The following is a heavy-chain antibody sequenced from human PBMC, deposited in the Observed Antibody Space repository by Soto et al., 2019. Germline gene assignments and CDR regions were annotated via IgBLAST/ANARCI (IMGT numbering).Heavy chain of an antibody. CDR2: IYYSGST. CDR1: GGSISSGGYY. J-gene: IGHJ4*02. V-gene: IGHV4-31*03. Sequence: QVQLQESGPGLVKPSQTLSLTCTVSGGSISSGGYYCSWIRQHPGKGLEWIGYIYYSGSTYYNPSLKSRFSISLDTSKNQFSLKLSSVTAADTAVYYCALRLGDPGRLYFDYWGQGTLVTVSS. CDR3: ALRLGDPGRLYFDY. D-gene: IGHD3-16*01.